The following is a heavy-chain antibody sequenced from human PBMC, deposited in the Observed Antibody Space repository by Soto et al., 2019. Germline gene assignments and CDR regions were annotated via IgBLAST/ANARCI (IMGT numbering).Heavy chain of an antibody. V-gene: IGHV1-3*01. D-gene: IGHD2-2*01. CDR3: ARGCSSTSCLFYYYYYMDV. Sequence: ASVKVSCKASGYTFTSYAMHWVRQAPGQRLEWMGWINAGNGNTKYSQKFQGRVTITRDTSASTAYMELSSLRSEDTAVYYCARGCSSTSCLFYYYYYMDVWGKGTTVTVSS. J-gene: IGHJ6*03. CDR1: GYTFTSYA. CDR2: INAGNGNT.